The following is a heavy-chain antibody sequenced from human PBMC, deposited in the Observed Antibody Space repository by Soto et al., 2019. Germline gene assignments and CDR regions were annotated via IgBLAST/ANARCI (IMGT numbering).Heavy chain of an antibody. J-gene: IGHJ6*02. CDR2: IYYSGST. V-gene: IGHV4-39*01. Sequence: PSETLSLTCTVSGGSISSSSYYWGWIRQPPGKGLEWIGSIYYSGSTYYNPSLKSRVTISVDTSKNQFSLKLSSVTAADTAVYYCARRPYYYGSGSYYNYYYYYYGMDVWAQGNTVTVSS. D-gene: IGHD3-10*01. CDR1: GGSISSSSYY. CDR3: ARRPYYYGSGSYYNYYYYYYGMDV.